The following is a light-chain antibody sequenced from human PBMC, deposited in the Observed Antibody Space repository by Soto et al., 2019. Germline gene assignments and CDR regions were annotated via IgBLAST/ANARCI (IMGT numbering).Light chain of an antibody. V-gene: IGKV3-20*01. CDR2: GAS. CDR3: QQYGSAIPLT. Sequence: ETVMTQSPATLSVSPGEGATLSCRASQTINNNLAWYQQKPGQAPRLLICGASRRATGVPARCSGSGAGIDFTLTSSGEEPKDFEGYYCQQYGSAIPLTMGGG. CDR1: QTINNN. J-gene: IGKJ4*01.